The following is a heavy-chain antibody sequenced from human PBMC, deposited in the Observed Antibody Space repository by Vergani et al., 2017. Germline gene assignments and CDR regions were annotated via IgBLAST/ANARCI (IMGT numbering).Heavy chain of an antibody. CDR2: IYYSGST. CDR3: ARVAVAGPYNWFDP. Sequence: QVQLQESGPGLVKPSETLSLTCTVSGGSVSSGSYYWSWIRQPAGKGLEWIGYIYYSGSTNYNPSLKGRVTISVDTSKNQFSLKLSSVTAAGTAVYYCARVAVAGPYNWFDPWGQGTLVTVSS. CDR1: GGSVSSGSYY. D-gene: IGHD6-19*01. J-gene: IGHJ5*02. V-gene: IGHV4-61*10.